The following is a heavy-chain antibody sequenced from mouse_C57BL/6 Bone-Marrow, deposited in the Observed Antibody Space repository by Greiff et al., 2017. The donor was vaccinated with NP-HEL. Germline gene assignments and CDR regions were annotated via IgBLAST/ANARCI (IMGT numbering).Heavy chain of an antibody. Sequence: QVQLQQSGPGLVQPSQSLSITCTVSGFSFTSYGVHWVRQSPGKGLEWLGVIWRGGSTDYKADFMSRLSITKDNSKSQVFLKMNSLQADYTAIYYCAKRQLRLQAMDYWGQGTSVTVSS. CDR1: GFSFTSYG. D-gene: IGHD3-2*02. CDR2: IWRGGST. J-gene: IGHJ4*01. V-gene: IGHV2-5*01. CDR3: AKRQLRLQAMDY.